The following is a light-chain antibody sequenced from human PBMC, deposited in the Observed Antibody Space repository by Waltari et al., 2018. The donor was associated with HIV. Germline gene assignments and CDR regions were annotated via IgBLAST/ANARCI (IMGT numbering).Light chain of an antibody. J-gene: IGLJ2*01. V-gene: IGLV1-44*01. CDR3: ATLDDSLNGPI. CDR2: SNT. CDR1: SSNIGSNG. Sequence: QSVLTQSPSASGTPGQRVTISCSGGSSNIGSNGVDWYQQFPGTAPKLLIYSNTQLPSGAPYRFSGSKSGTSASLAISGLQSEDEATYYCATLDDSLNGPIFGGGTRLTVL.